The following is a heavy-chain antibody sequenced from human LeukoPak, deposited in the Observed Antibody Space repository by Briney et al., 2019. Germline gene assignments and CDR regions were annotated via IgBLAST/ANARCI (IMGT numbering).Heavy chain of an antibody. CDR3: AKDSKIVGPTFKSYHYMDV. Sequence: PGGSLRLSCAASGFTFSSYAMSWVRQAPGKGLEWVSAISDSDGRKYYADSVKGRFTISRDNSKNTLYLQMNSLRVEDTAVYYCAKDSKIVGPTFKSYHYMDVWGKGTTVTVSS. V-gene: IGHV3-23*01. CDR1: GFTFSSYA. J-gene: IGHJ6*03. CDR2: ISDSDGRK. D-gene: IGHD1-26*01.